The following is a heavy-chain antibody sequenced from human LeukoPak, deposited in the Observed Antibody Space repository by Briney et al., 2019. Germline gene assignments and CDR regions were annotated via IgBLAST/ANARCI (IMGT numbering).Heavy chain of an antibody. CDR2: ISYSGST. D-gene: IGHD6-19*01. J-gene: IGHJ4*02. Sequence: PSQTLSLTCTVSGGSISSGNYCWSWIRRHPGKGLEWIGCISYSGSTYNNPSLKSRVTISVDTSKNQFSLKLSSVTAADTAVYYCARAKKTSGWSLGYWGQGTLVTVSS. CDR1: GGSISSGNYC. CDR3: ARAKKTSGWSLGY. V-gene: IGHV4-31*03.